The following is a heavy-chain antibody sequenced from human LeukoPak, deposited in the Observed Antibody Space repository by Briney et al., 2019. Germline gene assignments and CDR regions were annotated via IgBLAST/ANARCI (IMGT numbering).Heavy chain of an antibody. J-gene: IGHJ6*03. CDR3: VRDVTRHMDV. V-gene: IGHV3-74*01. CDR2: IGSDGSVT. Sequence: GGSLRLSCETSGFTLSTYWIHWVRQAPGKGLVWVSIIGSDGSVTRNTDSVKGRFTISRDNAKNTVDLQMNSLRVEDTAVYYCVRDVTRHMDVWGKGTAVTVSS. D-gene: IGHD4-17*01. CDR1: GFTLSTYW.